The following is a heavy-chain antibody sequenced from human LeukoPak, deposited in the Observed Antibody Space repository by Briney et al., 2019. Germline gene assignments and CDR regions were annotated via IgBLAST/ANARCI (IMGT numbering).Heavy chain of an antibody. CDR3: AREGEVPAAFDY. V-gene: IGHV3-64*01. Sequence: GXSLRLYCAASGFTFSNYAMHWVRQAQGKGVEYVSAISSNGGSTYYANSVKGRFTISRDNSKNTLYLQMGSLRAEDMAVYYCAREGEVPAAFDYWGQGTLVTVSS. J-gene: IGHJ4*02. CDR2: ISSNGGST. D-gene: IGHD2-2*01. CDR1: GFTFSNYA.